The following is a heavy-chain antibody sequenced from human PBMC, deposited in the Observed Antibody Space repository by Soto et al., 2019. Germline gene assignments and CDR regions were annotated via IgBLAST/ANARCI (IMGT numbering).Heavy chain of an antibody. Sequence: GGSLRLSCAPSGFTFSSYAMSWVRQAPGKGLEWVSAISGSGGSTYYADSVKGRFTISRDNSKNTLYLQMNSLRAEDTAVYYCAKIMDIVVVPAIYYMDVWGKGTTVTVSS. J-gene: IGHJ6*03. CDR2: ISGSGGST. CDR1: GFTFSSYA. V-gene: IGHV3-23*01. CDR3: AKIMDIVVVPAIYYMDV. D-gene: IGHD2-2*03.